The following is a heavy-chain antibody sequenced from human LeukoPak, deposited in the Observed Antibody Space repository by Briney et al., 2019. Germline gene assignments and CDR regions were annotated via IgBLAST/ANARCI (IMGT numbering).Heavy chain of an antibody. D-gene: IGHD1-26*01. CDR2: ITTSGGAK. J-gene: IGHJ4*02. Sequence: GGSLRLSCAASGFTFSSYSMNWVRQAPGKGLEWISYITTSGGAKNYADSVKGRFTISRDDSRNTLYLQMNSLRGDDTAVYYCAKDVGKWESLHFFDYWGQGTLVTVSS. CDR3: AKDVGKWESLHFFDY. V-gene: IGHV3-48*04. CDR1: GFTFSSYS.